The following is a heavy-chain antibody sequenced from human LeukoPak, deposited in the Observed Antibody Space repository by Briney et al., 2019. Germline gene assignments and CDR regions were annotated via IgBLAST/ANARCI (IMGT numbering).Heavy chain of an antibody. J-gene: IGHJ4*02. CDR2: IKQDGSEK. V-gene: IGHV3-7*01. CDR1: GFTFSSYW. CDR3: SVNMGGGYRFDY. Sequence: PGGSLRLSCAASGFTFSSYWMSWVRQAPGKGLEWVANIKQDGSEKYYVDSVKGRFTISRDNAKNSLYLQMNSLRAEDTAVYYCSVNMGGGYRFDYWGQGTLVTVSS. D-gene: IGHD2-15*01.